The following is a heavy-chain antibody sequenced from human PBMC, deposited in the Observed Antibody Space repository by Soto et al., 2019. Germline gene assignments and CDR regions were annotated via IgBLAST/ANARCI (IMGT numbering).Heavy chain of an antibody. D-gene: IGHD5-12*01. CDR3: AREGVAPYYYYGMDV. Sequence: ASVKVSCKASGYTFTRSGISWVRQAPGQGLEWMGWMSTYNGDTNYAQTFQGRVTMTTDTSTSTVHMEVRSLRSDDTAVYYCAREGVAPYYYYGMDVWGQGTPVTVS. V-gene: IGHV1-18*01. CDR1: GYTFTRSG. CDR2: MSTYNGDT. J-gene: IGHJ6*02.